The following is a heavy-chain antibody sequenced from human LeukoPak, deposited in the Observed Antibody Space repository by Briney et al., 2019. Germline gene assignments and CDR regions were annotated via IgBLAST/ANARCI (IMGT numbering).Heavy chain of an antibody. V-gene: IGHV4-34*01. J-gene: IGHJ3*02. CDR1: GGSFSGYY. D-gene: IGHD5-18*01. Sequence: SETLSLTCAVYGGSFSGYYWSWIRQPPGKGLEWIGEINHSGSTNYNPSLKSRVTISVDTSKNQFSLKLSSVTAADTAVYYCAGGYSYGNACDIWGQGTMVTVSS. CDR3: AGGYSYGNACDI. CDR2: INHSGST.